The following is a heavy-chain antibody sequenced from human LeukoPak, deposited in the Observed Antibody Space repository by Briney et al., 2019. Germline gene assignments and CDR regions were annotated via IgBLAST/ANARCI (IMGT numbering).Heavy chain of an antibody. D-gene: IGHD1-26*01. Sequence: SETLSLTCTVSGASVSSASCWTWIRQPPGKGVEWIAHIYNGVNTNYNPSLKSRVTISVDTSKNQFSLRLNSVTAADTAVYYCARSRAFNSGAFDPWGQGSLVTVSS. J-gene: IGHJ5*02. CDR2: IYNGVNT. V-gene: IGHV4-61*01. CDR3: ARSRAFNSGAFDP. CDR1: GASVSSASC.